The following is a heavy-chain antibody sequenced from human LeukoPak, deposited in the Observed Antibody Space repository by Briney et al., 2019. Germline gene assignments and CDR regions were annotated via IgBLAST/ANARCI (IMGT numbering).Heavy chain of an antibody. CDR2: IYPGDSDT. V-gene: IGHV5-51*01. Sequence: GESLKISCKGSGYSFTSYWIGWVRQMPGKGLEWMGIIYPGDSDTRYSPSFQGQVTISADKSISTAYLQWSSLKASDTAMYYCARHGLPTKDGVPAAISWGQGTLVTVSS. CDR3: ARHGLPTKDGVPAAIS. J-gene: IGHJ4*02. D-gene: IGHD2-2*02. CDR1: GYSFTSYW.